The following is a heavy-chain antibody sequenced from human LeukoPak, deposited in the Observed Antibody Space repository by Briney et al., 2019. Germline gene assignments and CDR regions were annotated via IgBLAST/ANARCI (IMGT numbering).Heavy chain of an antibody. D-gene: IGHD1-26*01. Sequence: SQTLSLTCTVSGGSISSGSYYWSWIRQPPGKGLEWIGSIYHSGSTYYNPSLKSRVTISVDTSKNQFSLKLSSVTAADTAVYYCARDRRKNSGSYPSGAFDIWGQGTMVTVSS. J-gene: IGHJ3*02. V-gene: IGHV4-39*07. CDR2: IYHSGST. CDR1: GGSISSGSYY. CDR3: ARDRRKNSGSYPSGAFDI.